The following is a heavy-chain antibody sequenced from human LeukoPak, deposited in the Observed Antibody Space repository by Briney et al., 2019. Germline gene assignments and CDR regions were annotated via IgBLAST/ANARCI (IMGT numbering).Heavy chain of an antibody. D-gene: IGHD4-23*01. J-gene: IGHJ5*02. Sequence: ASVKVSCKASGFTFTDYYIHWVRLAPGQGLEWMGYINPHSGVTSFPQKFRGRVTLTTDTSISAAYMELSSLISDDTAIYYCVREGNKLLTKNSDLWGQGALVTVSS. V-gene: IGHV1-2*02. CDR2: INPHSGVT. CDR3: VREGNKLLTKNSDL. CDR1: GFTFTDYY.